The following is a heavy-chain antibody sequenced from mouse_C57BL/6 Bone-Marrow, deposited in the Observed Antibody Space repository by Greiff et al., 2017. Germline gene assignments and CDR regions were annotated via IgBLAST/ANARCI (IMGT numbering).Heavy chain of an antibody. CDR1: GYTFTSYW. CDR2: INPSNGGT. Sequence: QVQLKQPGTELVKPGASVKLSCKASGYTFTSYWMHWVKQRPGQGLEWIGNINPSNGGTNYNEKFKSKATLTVDKSSSTAYMQLSSLTSEDSAVYYCARGGPYYYGSSAFDYWGQGTTLTVSS. J-gene: IGHJ2*01. D-gene: IGHD1-1*01. CDR3: ARGGPYYYGSSAFDY. V-gene: IGHV1-53*01.